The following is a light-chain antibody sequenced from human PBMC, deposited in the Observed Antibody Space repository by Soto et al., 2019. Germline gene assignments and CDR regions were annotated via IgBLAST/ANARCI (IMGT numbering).Light chain of an antibody. J-gene: IGKJ2*03. CDR1: QSVSTN. CDR3: QQYDNWPPAS. CDR2: AAS. Sequence: EIGMTQSPATLSVSPGERATLSCRASQSVSTNLAWYQQKPGQAPRLLIYAASTRATGIPVRFSGSGSGTEFTLPISSLQSEDFAVYYCQQYDNWPPASFGQGTKLEIK. V-gene: IGKV3-15*01.